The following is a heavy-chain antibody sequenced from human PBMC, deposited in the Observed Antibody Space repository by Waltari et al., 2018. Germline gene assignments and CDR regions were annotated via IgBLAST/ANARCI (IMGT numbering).Heavy chain of an antibody. Sequence: QVRLQESGPGLVNPSETLSLTCTVSGGSIRTHYWSWIRQSPGKGLEWIGYSYYTGSTNYNPSLKSRVSISVDTSKNQFSLKLTSVTAADTAVYYCASDTVLGGFDIWGQGTMVTVSS. CDR1: GGSIRTHY. V-gene: IGHV4-59*08. CDR2: SYYTGST. D-gene: IGHD2-15*01. CDR3: ASDTVLGGFDI. J-gene: IGHJ3*02.